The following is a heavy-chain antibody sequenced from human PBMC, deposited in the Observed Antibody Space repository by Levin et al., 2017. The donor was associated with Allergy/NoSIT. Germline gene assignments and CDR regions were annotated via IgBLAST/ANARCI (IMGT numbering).Heavy chain of an antibody. J-gene: IGHJ1*01. CDR1: GFTFRAYG. CDR3: AKDKSQRKLRYFDSTGHFQH. D-gene: IGHD3-9*01. V-gene: IGHV3-30*18. Sequence: QPSETLSLTCAASGFTFRAYGMHWVRQAPGKGLEWVAVISDDGRNKYHADSVKGRFTISRDNSKNTLYLQMNSLRTEDTAVYYGAKDKSQRKLRYFDSTGHFQHWGQGTLVTVSS. CDR2: ISDDGRNK.